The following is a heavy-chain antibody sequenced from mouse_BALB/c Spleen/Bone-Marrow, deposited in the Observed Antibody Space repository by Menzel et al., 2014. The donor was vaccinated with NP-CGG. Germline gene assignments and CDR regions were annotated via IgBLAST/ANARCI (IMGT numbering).Heavy chain of an antibody. CDR2: ISSGSSTI. J-gene: IGHJ4*01. CDR1: GFTFXSFG. V-gene: IGHV5-17*02. CDR3: ARSTMITTGYYYAMDY. D-gene: IGHD2-4*01. Sequence: DVKLVESGGGLVQPGGSRKVSCAASGFTFXSFGMHWVRQAPEKGLEWVAYISSGSSTIYYADTVKGRFTISRDNPKNTLFLQMTSLRSEDTAMYYCARSTMITTGYYYAMDYWGQGTSVTVSS.